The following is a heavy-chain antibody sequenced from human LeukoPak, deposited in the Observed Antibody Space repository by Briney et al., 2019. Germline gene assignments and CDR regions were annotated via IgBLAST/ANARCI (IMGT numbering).Heavy chain of an antibody. J-gene: IGHJ4*02. CDR2: VGGGGGST. Sequence: GGSLRLSCSASGFTFSSYAMTWVRQAPGKGLEWVSGVGGGGGSTYYADSVKGRFAISRDNAKNSLYLQMNSLRAEDTAVYYCARVSKGVAYYDFWSGLTLDYWGQGTLVTVSS. D-gene: IGHD3-3*01. CDR1: GFTFSSYA. CDR3: ARVSKGVAYYDFWSGLTLDY. V-gene: IGHV3-23*01.